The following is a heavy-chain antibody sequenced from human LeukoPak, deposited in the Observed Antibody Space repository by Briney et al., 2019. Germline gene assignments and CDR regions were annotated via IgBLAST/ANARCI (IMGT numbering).Heavy chain of an antibody. D-gene: IGHD4-11*01. CDR1: GGSLSSSSYY. Sequence: SETLSLTCTVSGGSLSSSSYYWGWIRQPPGTGLEWIGSIYYSGSTYYNPSLKSRVTISVDTSKNQFSLKLSSVAAADTAVYYCASGDSNYGSFDYWGQGTLVTVSS. CDR3: ASGDSNYGSFDY. J-gene: IGHJ4*02. V-gene: IGHV4-39*07. CDR2: IYYSGST.